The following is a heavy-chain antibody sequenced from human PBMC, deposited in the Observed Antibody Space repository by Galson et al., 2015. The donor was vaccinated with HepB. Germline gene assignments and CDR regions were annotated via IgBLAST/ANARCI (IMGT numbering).Heavy chain of an antibody. CDR1: GYSFDTYG. Sequence: SVKVSCKASGYSFDTYGITWVRQAPGQGLEWMGWISVYSGATDYAQNVQDRVTMTTDTSTNTAYLELRSLRSDDTAIYYCAKTTRIASTDFLDPWGQGTLVTVSS. CDR3: AKTTRIASTDFLDP. CDR2: ISVYSGAT. D-gene: IGHD6-13*01. V-gene: IGHV1-18*01. J-gene: IGHJ5*02.